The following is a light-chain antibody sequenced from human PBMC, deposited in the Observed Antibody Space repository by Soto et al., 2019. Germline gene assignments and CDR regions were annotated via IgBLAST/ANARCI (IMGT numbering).Light chain of an antibody. CDR2: DVS. Sequence: QSVLTQPASVSGSHGQSITLSCTGTGSDVGGYNYVSWYQQHPGKAPKLMIYDVSNRPAGVSNRFSGSKSGNTASLTISGLQAEDEADYYCSSYTSSSTPLYVFGTGTKVTVL. J-gene: IGLJ1*01. V-gene: IGLV2-14*01. CDR1: GSDVGGYNY. CDR3: SSYTSSSTPLYV.